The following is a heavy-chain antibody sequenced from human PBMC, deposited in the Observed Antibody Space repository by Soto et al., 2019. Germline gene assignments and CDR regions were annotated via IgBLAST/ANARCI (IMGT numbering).Heavy chain of an antibody. CDR1: GFTFSTYA. CDR2: IRGSGDST. J-gene: IGHJ4*02. V-gene: IGHV3-23*01. Sequence: PGGSLRLSCAASGFTFSTYAMSWVRQAPGKGLEWVSGIRGSGDSTYYADSVKGRFTISRDNSKNALYLQMNSLRAEDTAVYDCATIMNTIYWGQGTLVTVSS. CDR3: ATIMNTIY. D-gene: IGHD3-16*01.